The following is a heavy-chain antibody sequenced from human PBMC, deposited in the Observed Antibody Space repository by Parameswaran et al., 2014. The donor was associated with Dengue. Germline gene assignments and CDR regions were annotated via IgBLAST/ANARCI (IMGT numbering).Heavy chain of an antibody. CDR2: MNPNSGNT. V-gene: IGHV1-18*01. CDR3: ARVPFQRLYGDYKDNWFDP. J-gene: IGHJ5*02. Sequence: WVRQAPGQGLEWMGWMNPNSGNTGYAQKFQGRVTMTTDTSTSTAYMELRSLRSDDTAVYYCARVPFQRLYGDYKDNWFDPWGQGTLVTVSS. D-gene: IGHD4-17*01.